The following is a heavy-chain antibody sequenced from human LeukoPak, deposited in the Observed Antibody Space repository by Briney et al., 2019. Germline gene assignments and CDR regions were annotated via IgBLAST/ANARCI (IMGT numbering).Heavy chain of an antibody. Sequence: PGGSPRLSCAASGFTFSSYSMNWVRQAPGKGLEWVSYISSSSSTIYYADSVKGRFTISRDNAKNSLYLQMNSLRAEDTAVYYCASLGGVRDPFYYFDYWGQGTLVTVSS. V-gene: IGHV3-48*01. D-gene: IGHD3-10*01. CDR2: ISSSSSTI. CDR1: GFTFSSYS. CDR3: ASLGGVRDPFYYFDY. J-gene: IGHJ4*02.